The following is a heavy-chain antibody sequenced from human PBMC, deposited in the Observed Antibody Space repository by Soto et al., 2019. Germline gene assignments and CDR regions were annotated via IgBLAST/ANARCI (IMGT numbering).Heavy chain of an antibody. CDR3: ARDLLYYFDF. CDR2: ITPIFGTA. J-gene: IGHJ4*02. V-gene: IGHV1-69*13. D-gene: IGHD3-3*01. Sequence: SVKVSCKASGGTFTSYTISWVRQAPGQGLEWMGGITPIFGTANYAQKFQGRVTITADESTSTAYMELSSLRPEDTAVYYCARDLLYYFDFWGQGTLVTVSS. CDR1: GGTFTSYT.